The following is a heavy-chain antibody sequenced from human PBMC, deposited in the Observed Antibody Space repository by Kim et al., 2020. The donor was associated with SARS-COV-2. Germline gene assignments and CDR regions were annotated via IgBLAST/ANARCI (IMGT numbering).Heavy chain of an antibody. CDR1: GFTFSSYA. Sequence: GGSLRLSCAASGFTFSSYAMHWVRQAPGKGLEYVSAISSNGGSTYYANSVKGRFTISRDNSKNTLYLQMGSLRAEDMAVYYCARDRKGYFDWYSFDYLGQAALVAVSS. CDR3: ARDRKGYFDWYSFDY. D-gene: IGHD3-9*01. V-gene: IGHV3-64*01. CDR2: ISSNGGST. J-gene: IGHJ4*02.